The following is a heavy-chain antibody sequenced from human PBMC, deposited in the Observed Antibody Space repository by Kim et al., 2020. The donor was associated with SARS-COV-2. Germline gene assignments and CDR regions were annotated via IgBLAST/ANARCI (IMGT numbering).Heavy chain of an antibody. D-gene: IGHD6-13*01. J-gene: IGHJ6*02. CDR3: ARPGLVAAAGTNRADYYYYGMDV. CDR1: GYSFTSYW. V-gene: IGHV5-10-1*01. CDR2: IDPSDSYT. Sequence: GESLKISCKGSGYSFTSYWISWVRQMPGKGLEWMGRIDPSDSYTNYSPSFQGHVTISADKSISTAYLQWSSLKALDTAMYYCARPGLVAAAGTNRADYYYYGMDVWGQGTTVTVSS.